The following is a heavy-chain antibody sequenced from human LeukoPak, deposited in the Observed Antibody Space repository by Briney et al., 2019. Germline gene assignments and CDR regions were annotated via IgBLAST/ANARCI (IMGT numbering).Heavy chain of an antibody. D-gene: IGHD3-3*01. Sequence: SVKVSCKASGFTFSSSAVQWVRQARRQRLEWIGWIVVGSGNTNYAQKFQERVTITRDMSTSTAYMEPSSLRSEDTAVYYCAAPPYYDFLMDVWGQGTTVTVSS. CDR3: AAPPYYDFLMDV. CDR2: IVVGSGNT. V-gene: IGHV1-58*01. J-gene: IGHJ6*02. CDR1: GFTFSSSA.